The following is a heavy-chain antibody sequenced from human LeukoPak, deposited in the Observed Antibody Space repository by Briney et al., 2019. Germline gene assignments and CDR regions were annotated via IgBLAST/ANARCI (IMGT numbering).Heavy chain of an antibody. CDR3: ARDIWVPYPHPITAAGTGADY. CDR2: ISSSSSYI. CDR1: GFTFSSYS. J-gene: IGHJ4*02. Sequence: GGSLRLSCAASGFTFSSYSMNWVRQAPGKGLEWVSSISSSSSYIYYVDSVKGRFTISRDNAKNSLYLQMNSLRAEDTAVYYCARDIWVPYPHPITAAGTGADYWGQGTLVTVSS. D-gene: IGHD6-13*01. V-gene: IGHV3-21*01.